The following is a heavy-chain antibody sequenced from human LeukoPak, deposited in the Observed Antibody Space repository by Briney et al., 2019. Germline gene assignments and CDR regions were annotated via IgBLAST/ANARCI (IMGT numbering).Heavy chain of an antibody. CDR1: GFTFDDYA. Sequence: PGGSLRLSCAASGFTFDDYAMHWVRQAPGKGLEWISGISWNSGSTDFADSVKGRFTIFRDNAKNSLYLQMSNLRAEDTAVYFCARGGGLDVWGQGATVTVSS. J-gene: IGHJ6*02. CDR3: ARGGGLDV. D-gene: IGHD3-16*01. CDR2: ISWNSGST. V-gene: IGHV3-9*01.